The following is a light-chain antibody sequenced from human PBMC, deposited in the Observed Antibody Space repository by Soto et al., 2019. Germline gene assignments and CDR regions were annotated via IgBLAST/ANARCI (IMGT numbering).Light chain of an antibody. V-gene: IGKV3-15*01. Sequence: EIVMTQSPATLSVSPGERATLSCRASQSVSSHLAWYQHKPGQAPRLLIYDASTRATDVPDRFTCSGSATEFTLTISSLQSEDFAVYYCQQYNNWPLTWTFGLGTKVEIK. CDR3: QQYNNWPLTWT. CDR2: DAS. J-gene: IGKJ1*01. CDR1: QSVSSH.